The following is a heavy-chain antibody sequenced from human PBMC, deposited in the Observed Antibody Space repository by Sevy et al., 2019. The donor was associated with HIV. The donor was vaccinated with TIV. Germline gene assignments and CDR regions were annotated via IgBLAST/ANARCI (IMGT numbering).Heavy chain of an antibody. CDR3: ARQTAEYSSFFFDY. Sequence: GGSLRLSCAASGFTFSRYNMYWVRQAPGKGLEWVSSISSSSTYRNYADSVKGRFTISRDNAKSSVYLHMNSLRAEDTAVYYCARQTAEYSSFFFDYWGQGALVTVSS. CDR2: ISSSSTYR. D-gene: IGHD6-6*01. V-gene: IGHV3-21*01. J-gene: IGHJ4*02. CDR1: GFTFSRYN.